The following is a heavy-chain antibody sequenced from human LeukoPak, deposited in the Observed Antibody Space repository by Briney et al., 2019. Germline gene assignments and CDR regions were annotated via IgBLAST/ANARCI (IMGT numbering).Heavy chain of an antibody. J-gene: IGHJ4*02. D-gene: IGHD6-19*01. CDR2: ISYDGSNK. Sequence: GGSLRLSCAASGFTFSSYGMHWVRQAPGKGLEWVAVISYDGSNKYYADSVKGRFTISRDNSKNTLYLQMNSLRAEDTAVYYCAKSHSIAVAGLPGVDYWGQGTLVTVSS. V-gene: IGHV3-30*18. CDR3: AKSHSIAVAGLPGVDY. CDR1: GFTFSSYG.